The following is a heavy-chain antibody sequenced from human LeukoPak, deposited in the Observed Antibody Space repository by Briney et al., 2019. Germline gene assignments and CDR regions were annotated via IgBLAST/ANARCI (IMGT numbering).Heavy chain of an antibody. Sequence: ASVKVSCKASGYTFTGYYMHWVRQAPGQGLEWMGRINPNSGDTNYAQNFQGRVTMTRDTSISTAYMELSRLRSDDTAVYYCARFPTVTTDSDFWGQGTLVTVSS. J-gene: IGHJ4*02. V-gene: IGHV1-2*06. CDR2: INPNSGDT. D-gene: IGHD4-17*01. CDR1: GYTFTGYY. CDR3: ARFPTVTTDSDF.